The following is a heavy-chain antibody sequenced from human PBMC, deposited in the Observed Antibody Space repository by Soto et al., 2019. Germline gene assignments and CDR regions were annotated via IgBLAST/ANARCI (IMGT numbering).Heavy chain of an antibody. CDR2: ISGSGGST. V-gene: IGHV3-23*01. J-gene: IGHJ4*02. Sequence: GGSLRLSCAASGFTFSSYAMSWVRQAPGKGLEWVSAISGSGGSTYYADSVKGRFTISRDNSKNTMYLQMNSLRAEDTAVYYCAKCGVFGVVIPFDYWGQGTLVTVSS. D-gene: IGHD3-3*01. CDR1: GFTFSSYA. CDR3: AKCGVFGVVIPFDY.